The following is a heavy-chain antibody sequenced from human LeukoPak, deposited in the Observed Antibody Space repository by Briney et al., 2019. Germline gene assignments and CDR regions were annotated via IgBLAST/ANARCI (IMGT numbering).Heavy chain of an antibody. V-gene: IGHV1-18*04. D-gene: IGHD1-26*01. CDR3: ARDPVGGTFDY. CDR2: ISAYNGNT. J-gene: IGHJ4*02. CDR1: GYTFTSYY. Sequence: ASVKVSCKASGYTFTSYYMHWVRQAPGQGLEWMGWISAYNGNTNYAQKLQGRVTMTTDTSTSTAYMELRSLRSDDTAVYYCARDPVGGTFDYWGQGTLVTVSS.